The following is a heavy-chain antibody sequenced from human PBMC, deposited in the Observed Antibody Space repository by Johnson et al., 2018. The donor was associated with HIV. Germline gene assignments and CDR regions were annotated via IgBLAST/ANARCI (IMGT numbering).Heavy chain of an antibody. CDR2: IYSGSNT. Sequence: VQLVESGGGLIQPGGSLRLSCAASGFAVSSNYMSWVRQAPGKGLEWVSVIYSGSNTYYADSVKGRFTISRDNSKNTLYLQMNSLRAEDTAVYYCAKDLEEGQQWLIGAFDIWGQGTMVTVSS. CDR3: AKDLEEGQQWLIGAFDI. D-gene: IGHD6-19*01. V-gene: IGHV3-66*03. J-gene: IGHJ3*02. CDR1: GFAVSSNY.